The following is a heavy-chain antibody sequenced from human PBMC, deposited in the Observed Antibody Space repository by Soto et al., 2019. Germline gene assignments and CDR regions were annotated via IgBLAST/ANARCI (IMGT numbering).Heavy chain of an antibody. CDR3: ARVFPSYQVFNYFGP. Sequence: QVQLQESGPGLVKASETLSLTCTVSGGSVSSFYWSWIRQPPGKGLEWIGYAFYSGTTNYNPSLKSRLTISVATSKNPISRKMSSVTAADTAVYYWARVFPSYQVFNYFGPWGQGVLVTVSS. CDR1: GGSVSSFY. J-gene: IGHJ5*02. CDR2: AFYSGTT. V-gene: IGHV4-59*02. D-gene: IGHD2-2*01.